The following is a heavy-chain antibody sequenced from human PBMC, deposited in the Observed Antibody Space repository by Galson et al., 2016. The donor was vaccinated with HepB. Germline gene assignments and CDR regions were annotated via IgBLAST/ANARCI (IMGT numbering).Heavy chain of an antibody. CDR2: ISGRGDRI. CDR1: GFTFSSFA. J-gene: IGHJ4*02. CDR3: AKEGWFGELLYGHFDF. D-gene: IGHD3-10*01. Sequence: SLRLSCAASGFTFSSFAMSWVRRVPGTGLEWVSAISGRGDRIRYAESVKGRFIISRDNSKNTLDVEMKNLRVEDTAVYYCAKEGWFGELLYGHFDFWGQGTLVTVSS. V-gene: IGHV3-23*01.